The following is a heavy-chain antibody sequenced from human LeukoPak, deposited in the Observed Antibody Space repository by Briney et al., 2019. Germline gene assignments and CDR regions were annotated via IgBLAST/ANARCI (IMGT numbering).Heavy chain of an antibody. CDR1: GFTFSSYA. D-gene: IGHD6-13*01. CDR3: ARNEAIAAAGPFYYYYGMDV. CDR2: ISSNGGST. J-gene: IGHJ6*02. V-gene: IGHV3-64*01. Sequence: GGSLRLSCAASGFTFSSYAMHWVRQAPGKGLEYVSAISSNGGSTYYANSVKGRFTISRDNSKNTLYLQMGSLRAEDMAVYYCARNEAIAAAGPFYYYYGMDVWGQGTTVTVSS.